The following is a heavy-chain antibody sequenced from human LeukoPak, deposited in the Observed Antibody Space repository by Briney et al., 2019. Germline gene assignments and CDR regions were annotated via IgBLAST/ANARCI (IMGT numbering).Heavy chain of an antibody. J-gene: IGHJ3*02. CDR3: ARANPTREQWLVPADI. V-gene: IGHV3-53*01. CDR1: GFTVSSNY. CDR2: IYSGGSS. D-gene: IGHD6-19*01. Sequence: GGSLRLSCAASGFTVSSNYMSWVRQAPGKGLEWVSVIYSGGSSYYADSVKGRFTISRDNSKNTVYLQMNSLRAEDTAVYYCARANPTREQWLVPADIWGQGTMVTVPS.